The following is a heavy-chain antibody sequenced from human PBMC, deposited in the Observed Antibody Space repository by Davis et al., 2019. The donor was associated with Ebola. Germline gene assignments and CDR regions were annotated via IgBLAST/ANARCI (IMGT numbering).Heavy chain of an antibody. V-gene: IGHV4-30-4*08. CDR3: ARGGIVVVPAASTIFDY. Sequence: LRLSCTVSGGSISSGDYYWSWIRQPPGKGLEWIGYIYYSGSTYYNPSLKSRVTISVDTSKNQFSLKLSSVTAADTAVYYCARGGIVVVPAASTIFDYWGQGTLVTVSS. D-gene: IGHD2-2*01. J-gene: IGHJ4*02. CDR1: GGSISSGDYY. CDR2: IYYSGST.